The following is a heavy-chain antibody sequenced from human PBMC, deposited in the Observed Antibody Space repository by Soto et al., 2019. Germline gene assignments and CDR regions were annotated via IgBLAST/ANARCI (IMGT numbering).Heavy chain of an antibody. CDR3: ARACSSTSCYDVFDS. Sequence: PSDTLSLTCTVSGGSISSYYWSWIRQPAGKGLKWIGRIYTSGSTNYNPSLKSRVTMSVDTSKNQFSLKLSSVTAADTAVYYCARACSSTSCYDVFDSWGQGTLVTVSS. J-gene: IGHJ4*02. V-gene: IGHV4-4*07. CDR1: GGSISSYY. CDR2: IYTSGST. D-gene: IGHD2-2*01.